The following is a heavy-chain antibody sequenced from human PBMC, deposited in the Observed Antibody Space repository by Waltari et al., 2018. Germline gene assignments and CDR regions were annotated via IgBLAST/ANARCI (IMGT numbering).Heavy chain of an antibody. V-gene: IGHV3-21*01. CDR2: ISSSSRYI. Sequence: EVQLVESGGGLVKPGGSLRLSCAVSGFTFSRYSMNWVRQAPGKGLEWVSSISSSSRYIYYADSVKGRFTVSRDNAKNSLYLQMNSLRAEDTAVYYCARESSTSWYPDYWGQGTLVTVSS. J-gene: IGHJ4*02. CDR3: ARESSTSWYPDY. CDR1: GFTFSRYS. D-gene: IGHD6-13*01.